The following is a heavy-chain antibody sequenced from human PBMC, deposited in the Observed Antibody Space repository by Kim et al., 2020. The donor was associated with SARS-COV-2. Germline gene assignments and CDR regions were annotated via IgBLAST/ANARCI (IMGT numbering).Heavy chain of an antibody. Sequence: GGSLRLSCAASGFTFSNAWMSWVRQAPGKGLEWVGRIISKTDDGTAAYGAPVKGRFTISRDDSRNTLYLQMNSLTIEDTAVYYCTIEITWDVRPPPHWG. CDR2: IISKTDDGTA. D-gene: IGHD1-26*01. CDR3: TIEITWDVRPPPH. J-gene: IGHJ1*01. V-gene: IGHV3-15*01. CDR1: GFTFSNAW.